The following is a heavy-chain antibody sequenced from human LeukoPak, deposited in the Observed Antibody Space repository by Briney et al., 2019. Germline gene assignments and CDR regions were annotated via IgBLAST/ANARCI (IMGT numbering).Heavy chain of an antibody. D-gene: IGHD3-10*01. J-gene: IGHJ4*02. CDR2: INPSGGST. CDR3: ARVRRVLPSDY. V-gene: IGHV1-46*01. CDR1: GYTFTSYY. Sequence: ASVKVSCKASGYTFTSYYMHWVRQAPGQGLEWMGIINPSGGSTSYAQKFQGRVTMTRDTSTSTVYMELSSLRSDDTAVYYCARVRRVLPSDYWGQGTLVTVSS.